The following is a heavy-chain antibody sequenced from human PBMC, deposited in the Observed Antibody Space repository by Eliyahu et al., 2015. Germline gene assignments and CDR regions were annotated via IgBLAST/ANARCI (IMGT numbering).Heavy chain of an antibody. Sequence: EVQLVESGGGLVQPGGSLXLSCVASGVPFGSSWMHWVRQAPGQGLVWLSRISGDGRSISYADPVKGRFTISRDNAKNTLYLQMDSLRAEDTAVYYCASPYKGGFFDYWGQGILVSVSS. CDR1: GVPFGSSW. CDR3: ASPYKGGFFDY. V-gene: IGHV3-74*02. D-gene: IGHD3-10*01. J-gene: IGHJ4*02. CDR2: ISGDGRSI.